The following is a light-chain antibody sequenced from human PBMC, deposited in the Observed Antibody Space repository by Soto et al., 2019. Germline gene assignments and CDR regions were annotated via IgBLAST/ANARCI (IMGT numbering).Light chain of an antibody. CDR2: GAS. CDR1: QSVTSNY. Sequence: EIVLTQSPGTLSLSPGERATLSCRASQSVTSNYLAWYQQKPGQAPSLLIYGASARAAGIPDRFSGSGTGTDFALTISGLEPEDFALYFCQQYASSPWTFGQGTKVEIK. V-gene: IGKV3-20*01. J-gene: IGKJ1*01. CDR3: QQYASSPWT.